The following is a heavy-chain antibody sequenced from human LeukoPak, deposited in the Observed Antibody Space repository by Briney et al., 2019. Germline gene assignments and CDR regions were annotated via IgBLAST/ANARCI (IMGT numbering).Heavy chain of an antibody. CDR1: GYTFTSYG. Sequence: ASVKVSCKASGYTFTSYGISWVRQAPGQGLEWLGWIRAYNGNATYAQKLQGRATMTTDTSASTAYLELRSLRSDDTAVYYCARAPNDRVFWVSYCPSFDYGGQGTLVTVSS. V-gene: IGHV1-18*04. CDR3: ARAPNDRVFWVSYCPSFDY. J-gene: IGHJ4*02. D-gene: IGHD1-1*01. CDR2: IRAYNGNA.